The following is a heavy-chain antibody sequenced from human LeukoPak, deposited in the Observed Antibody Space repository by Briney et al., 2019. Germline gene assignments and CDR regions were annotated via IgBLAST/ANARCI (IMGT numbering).Heavy chain of an antibody. D-gene: IGHD3-22*01. CDR1: GFTFSSYG. CDR3: AKDRYYYDSSGYFY. V-gene: IGHV3-30*18. J-gene: IGHJ4*02. CDR2: ISYDGSNK. Sequence: PGGSLRLSCAASGFTFSSYGMHWVRQAPGKGLEWVAVISYDGSNKYYADSVKGRFTISRDNSKNTLYLQMNSLRAEDTAVYYCAKDRYYYDSSGYFYWGQGTLVTVSS.